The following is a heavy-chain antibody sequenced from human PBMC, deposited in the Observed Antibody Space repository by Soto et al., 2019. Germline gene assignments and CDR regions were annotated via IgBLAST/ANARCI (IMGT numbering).Heavy chain of an antibody. Sequence: SETLSLTCTVSGGSISSYYWSGIRQPPGKGLEWIGYIYYSGSTNYNPSLKSRVTISVDTSKNQFSLKLSSVTAADTAVYYCAREGKSGSRNYYYGMDVWGQGTTVTVSS. CDR2: IYYSGST. D-gene: IGHD1-26*01. V-gene: IGHV4-59*01. J-gene: IGHJ6*02. CDR3: AREGKSGSRNYYYGMDV. CDR1: GGSISSYY.